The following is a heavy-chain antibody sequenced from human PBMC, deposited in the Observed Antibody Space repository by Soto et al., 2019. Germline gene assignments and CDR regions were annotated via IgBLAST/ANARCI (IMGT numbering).Heavy chain of an antibody. J-gene: IGHJ4*02. CDR3: ASVYGDFQTFDY. D-gene: IGHD4-17*01. CDR2: IYYSGRT. Sequence: QVQLQESGPRLVKPSQTLSLTCTVSGDSISSGNYYWTWIRQPPGKGLEWIGYIYYSGRTYSNPSLKSRLTMSVDTSKNQFSLKLNSVTAADTAGYYCASVYGDFQTFDYWGQGTLVTVSS. CDR1: GDSISSGNYY. V-gene: IGHV4-30-4*01.